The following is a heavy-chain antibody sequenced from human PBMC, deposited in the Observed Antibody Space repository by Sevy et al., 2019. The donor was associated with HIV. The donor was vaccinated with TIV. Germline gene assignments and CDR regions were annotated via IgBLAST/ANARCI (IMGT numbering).Heavy chain of an antibody. J-gene: IGHJ4*02. D-gene: IGHD3-16*01. CDR3: AGGPFDY. CDR2: ISSSSSTI. V-gene: IGHV3-48*01. Sequence: GGSLKLSCAASGFTFSSYNMNWVRQAPGKGLEWVSYISSSSSTIYYADSVKGRFTISRDNAKNSLYLQMNSVRAEDTAVYYCAGGPFDYWGQGTLVTVSS. CDR1: GFTFSSYN.